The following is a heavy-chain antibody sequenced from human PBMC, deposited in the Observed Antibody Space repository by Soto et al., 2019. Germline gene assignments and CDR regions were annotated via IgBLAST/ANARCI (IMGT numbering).Heavy chain of an antibody. D-gene: IGHD3-3*01. J-gene: IGHJ4*02. Sequence: QLQLQESGPGLVKPSETLSLTCTVSGGSISSSSYYWGWIRQPPGKGLEWIGSIYYSGSTYYNPYIKSRVTITVDTSKNQFSLKLSSVTAADTAVYYCASTIWRRGYYFDYWGQGTLVTVSS. CDR1: GGSISSSSYY. CDR3: ASTIWRRGYYFDY. V-gene: IGHV4-39*01. CDR2: IYYSGST.